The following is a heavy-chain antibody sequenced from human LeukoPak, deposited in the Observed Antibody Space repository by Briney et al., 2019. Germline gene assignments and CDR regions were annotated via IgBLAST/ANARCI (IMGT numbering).Heavy chain of an antibody. D-gene: IGHD1-26*01. CDR3: ARAPRRWVGGDY. J-gene: IGHJ4*02. CDR1: GGSFSGYY. CDR2: INHSGST. V-gene: IGHV4-34*01. Sequence: SETLSLTCAVYGGSFSGYYWSWIRQPPGKGLEWIGEINHSGSTNYNPSLKSRVTISVDTSKNQFSLKLSSVTAADTAVYYCARAPRRWVGGDYWGQGTLVTVSS.